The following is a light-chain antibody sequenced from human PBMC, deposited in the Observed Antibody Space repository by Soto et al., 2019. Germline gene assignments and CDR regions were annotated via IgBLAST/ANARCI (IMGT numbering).Light chain of an antibody. V-gene: IGKV3D-15*01. CDR1: QSVSSY. J-gene: IGKJ1*01. Sequence: EIVLTPSPATLSFSPGERATLSCRASQSVSSYLAWYQQKPGQAPRLLIYGASSRATGIPDRFSASGSGTEFTLTISSLQSEDFAVYYCQQYNNWPKTFGQGTKVDIK. CDR2: GAS. CDR3: QQYNNWPKT.